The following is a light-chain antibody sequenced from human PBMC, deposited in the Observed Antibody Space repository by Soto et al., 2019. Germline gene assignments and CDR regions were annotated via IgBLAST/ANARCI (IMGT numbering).Light chain of an antibody. CDR3: QQYGSSPWT. CDR2: GAF. CDR1: QSVSSSY. Sequence: DIVLTHSPGTLSLSPGERATLSCKSSQSVSSSYLACYQQKPGQAPRLLIYGAFSRATGIPDSFSGSGSGTDFTLTIGRLEPEDFGVYYCQQYGSSPWTFGQGTKVDIK. J-gene: IGKJ1*01. V-gene: IGKV3-20*01.